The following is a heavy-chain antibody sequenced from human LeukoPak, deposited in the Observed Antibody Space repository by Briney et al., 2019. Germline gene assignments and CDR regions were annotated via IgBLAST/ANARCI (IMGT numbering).Heavy chain of an antibody. CDR3: ARDDHSNYRFDY. V-gene: IGHV4-61*01. CDR1: GDSVSSGSYY. Sequence: PSETLSLTCTVSGDSVSSGSYYWSWIRQPPGKGLEWIGYIYYSGSTNYNPSLKSRVTISVDTSKNEFSLRVSSVTAADTAIYYCARDDHSNYRFDYWGQGTLVIVSS. CDR2: IYYSGST. D-gene: IGHD4-11*01. J-gene: IGHJ4*02.